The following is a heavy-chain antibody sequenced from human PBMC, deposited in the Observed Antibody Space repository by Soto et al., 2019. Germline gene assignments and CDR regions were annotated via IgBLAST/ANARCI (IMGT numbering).Heavy chain of an antibody. J-gene: IGHJ4*02. D-gene: IGHD2-2*01. Sequence: EVQLVESGGGLVQPGGSLRLSCAAAGFTFTNYWMSWVRQPPGKGLEWVANIRQGGTEKYYVDSVKGRFTISRDNAKNTLYLQMNSLRAEGTAVYYCARSGDCSRPNCYAGFDYWGQGSLVTVSS. CDR3: ARSGDCSRPNCYAGFDY. CDR1: GFTFTNYW. V-gene: IGHV3-7*05. CDR2: IRQGGTEK.